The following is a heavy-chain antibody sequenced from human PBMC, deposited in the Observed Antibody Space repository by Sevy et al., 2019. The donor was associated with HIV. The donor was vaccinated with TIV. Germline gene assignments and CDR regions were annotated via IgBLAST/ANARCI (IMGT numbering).Heavy chain of an antibody. CDR1: GFTFSSYA. CDR3: AKGAMDCGGDCLLDWFDP. Sequence: GGSLRLSCAASGFTFSSYAMSWVRQAPGKGLEWVSAISGSGGSTYYADSVKGRFTISRDNSKNTLYLQMNSLRAEDTAVYYCAKGAMDCGGDCLLDWFDPWGQGTLVTVSS. D-gene: IGHD2-21*02. V-gene: IGHV3-23*01. CDR2: ISGSGGST. J-gene: IGHJ5*02.